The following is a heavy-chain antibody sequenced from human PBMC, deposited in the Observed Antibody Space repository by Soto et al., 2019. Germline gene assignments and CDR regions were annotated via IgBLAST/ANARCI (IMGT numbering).Heavy chain of an antibody. Sequence: VSVKVSCKASGYTFTSYYMRWVRQAPGQGLEWMGVINPSGGSTSYAQKFQGRVTMTRDTSTSTVYMELSSLRSEDTAVYYCASMKGSSSELNWFDPWGQGTLVTVSS. CDR1: GYTFTSYY. V-gene: IGHV1-46*01. CDR2: INPSGGST. J-gene: IGHJ5*02. D-gene: IGHD6-6*01. CDR3: ASMKGSSSELNWFDP.